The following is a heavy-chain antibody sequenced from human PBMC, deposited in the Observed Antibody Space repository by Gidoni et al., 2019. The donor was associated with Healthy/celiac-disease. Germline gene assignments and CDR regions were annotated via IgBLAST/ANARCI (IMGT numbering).Heavy chain of an antibody. CDR1: GFTFSSYA. J-gene: IGHJ3*02. Sequence: EVQLVASGGGLVQPGGSLRLSCAASGFTFSSYAMHWVRQAPGKGRFTISRDNSKNTLYLQMGSLRAEDMAVYYCPRGSGSYGGAFDIWGQGTMVTVSS. V-gene: IGHV3-64*01. D-gene: IGHD1-26*01. CDR3: PRGSGSYGGAFDI.